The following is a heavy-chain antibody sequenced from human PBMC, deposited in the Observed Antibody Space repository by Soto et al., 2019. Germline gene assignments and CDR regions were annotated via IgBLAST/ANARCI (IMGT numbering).Heavy chain of an antibody. V-gene: IGHV3-64*01. J-gene: IGHJ1*01. CDR2: ISSNGGST. Sequence: EVQLVESGGGLVQPGGSLRLSCAASGFTFSSYAMHWVRQAPGKGLEYVSAISSNGGSTYYANSVKGRFTISRDNSKNMLYLQTGCLRAVDMAVYYCARGDGDYPDPAEYFQHWGQGTLVTVSS. D-gene: IGHD4-17*01. CDR3: ARGDGDYPDPAEYFQH. CDR1: GFTFSSYA.